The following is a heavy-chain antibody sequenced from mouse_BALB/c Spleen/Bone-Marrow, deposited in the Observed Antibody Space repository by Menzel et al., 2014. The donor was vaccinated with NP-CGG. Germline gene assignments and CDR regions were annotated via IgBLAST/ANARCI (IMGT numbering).Heavy chain of an antibody. CDR3: ARGGISVDY. V-gene: IGHV1-63*02. CDR2: IYPGGGYT. J-gene: IGHJ2*01. CDR1: GYTFTNYW. Sequence: LVESGAELVRPGTSVEMSCKAAGYTFTNYWIGWVKQRPGHGLEWIGDIYPGGGYTNYNEKFKGKATLTADTSSCTAYMQLSSLTSEDSAVYFCARGGISVDYWGQGTTLTVSS.